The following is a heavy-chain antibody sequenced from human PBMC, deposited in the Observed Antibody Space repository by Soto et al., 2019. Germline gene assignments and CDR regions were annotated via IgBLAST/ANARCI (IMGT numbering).Heavy chain of an antibody. V-gene: IGHV3-30*18. Sequence: GGSLRLSCAASGFTFSSYGMHWVRQAPGKGLEWVAVISYDGSNKYYADSVKGRFTISRDNSKNTLYLQMNSLRAEDTAVYYCAKDSFLSTLAPFNQDIVVGPWFDPWGQGTLVTVSS. CDR1: GFTFSSYG. D-gene: IGHD2-2*01. J-gene: IGHJ5*02. CDR2: ISYDGSNK. CDR3: AKDSFLSTLAPFNQDIVVGPWFDP.